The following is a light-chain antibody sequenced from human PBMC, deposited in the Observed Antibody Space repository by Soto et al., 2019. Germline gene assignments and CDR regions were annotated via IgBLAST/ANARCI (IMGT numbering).Light chain of an antibody. Sequence: QSALTQPPSASGSPGQSVTISCTGTSSDVGGYNYVSWYQQHPGKAPKLIIYEVSKRPSGVPNRFSGSKSGNTASLTVSGLQAEDEDDCNCSSYAGSNNVVFGRGTKLTVL. CDR2: EVS. V-gene: IGLV2-8*01. CDR3: SSYAGSNNVV. J-gene: IGLJ2*01. CDR1: SSDVGGYNY.